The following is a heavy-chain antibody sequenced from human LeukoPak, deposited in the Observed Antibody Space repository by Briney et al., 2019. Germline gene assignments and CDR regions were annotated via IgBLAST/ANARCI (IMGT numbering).Heavy chain of an antibody. J-gene: IGHJ6*03. Sequence: PGGSLRLSCAASGFTFSSYGMHWVRQAPGKGLEWVAFIRYDGSNKYYADSVKGRFTISRDNSKNTLYLQMNSLRAEDTAVYYCAREHFSSGLETFYYYYMDVWGKGTTVTVSS. CDR3: AREHFSSGLETFYYYYMDV. CDR1: GFTFSSYG. CDR2: IRYDGSNK. D-gene: IGHD3-3*02. V-gene: IGHV3-30*02.